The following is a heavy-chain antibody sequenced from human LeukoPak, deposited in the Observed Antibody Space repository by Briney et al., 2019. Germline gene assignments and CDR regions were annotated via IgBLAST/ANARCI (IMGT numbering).Heavy chain of an antibody. D-gene: IGHD3-10*01. CDR1: GYTFTSYG. Sequence: ASVKVSCKASGYTFTSYGISWVRQAPGQGLEWMGWISAYNGNTNYAQKLQGSSTMTTDTSTSTAYMELSSLRSDDTAVYSCARGSLTNWFDHWGQGTLVTVSS. J-gene: IGHJ5*02. V-gene: IGHV1-18*01. CDR2: ISAYNGNT. CDR3: ARGSLTNWFDH.